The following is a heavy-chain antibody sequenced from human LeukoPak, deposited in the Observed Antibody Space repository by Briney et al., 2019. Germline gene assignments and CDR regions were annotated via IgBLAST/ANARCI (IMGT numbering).Heavy chain of an antibody. Sequence: PGGSLRLSCAASGFTFSSCAMHWVRQAPGKGLEYVSAISSNGGSTYYANSVKGRFTIPRDNSKNTLYLQMGSLRAEDMAVYYCAREGPGSGSFSYWGQGTLVTVSS. V-gene: IGHV3-64*01. CDR3: AREGPGSGSFSY. CDR1: GFTFSSCA. D-gene: IGHD3-10*01. J-gene: IGHJ4*02. CDR2: ISSNGGST.